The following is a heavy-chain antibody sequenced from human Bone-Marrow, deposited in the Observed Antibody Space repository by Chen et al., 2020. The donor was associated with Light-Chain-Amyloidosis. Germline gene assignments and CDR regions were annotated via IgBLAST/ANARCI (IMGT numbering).Heavy chain of an antibody. CDR2: ISISGSTI. J-gene: IGHJ4*02. V-gene: IGHV3-48*03. D-gene: IGHD3-22*01. CDR1: GFTFSSYE. Sequence: EVQLVESGGGLVQPGGSLRLSCAASGFTFSSYEMNWVRQAPGKGLEWVSYISISGSTIYYAYSVKGRFTISRDNAKNSLYLQMNSLRAEDTAVYYCARVGSYDSSGYYFYYFDYWGQGTLVTVSS. CDR3: ARVGSYDSSGYYFYYFDY.